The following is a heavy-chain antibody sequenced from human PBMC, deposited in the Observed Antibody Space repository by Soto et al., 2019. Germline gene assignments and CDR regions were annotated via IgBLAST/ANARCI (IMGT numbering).Heavy chain of an antibody. CDR3: ARDRSSGGHDY. CDR1: GFTFSNYG. J-gene: IGHJ4*02. Sequence: GGSLRLSCAASGFTFSNYGIHWVRQAPGKGLEWVSVIYSGGSTYYADSVKGRFTISGDNSKNTLYLQMNSLRAEDTAVYYCARDRSSGGHDYWGQGTLVTVSS. D-gene: IGHD6-19*01. CDR2: IYSGGST. V-gene: IGHV3-66*01.